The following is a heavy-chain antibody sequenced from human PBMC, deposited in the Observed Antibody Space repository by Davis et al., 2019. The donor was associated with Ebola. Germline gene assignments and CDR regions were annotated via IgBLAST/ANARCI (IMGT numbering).Heavy chain of an antibody. CDR2: INHSGST. J-gene: IGHJ4*02. CDR1: GGSISSYY. D-gene: IGHD1-26*01. V-gene: IGHV4-34*01. Sequence: PSETLSLTCTVSGGSISSYYWSWIRQPPGKGLEWIGEINHSGSTNYNPSLKSRVTISVDTSKNQFSLKLSSVTAADTAVYYCARKPGGSYLFDYWGQGTLVTVSS. CDR3: ARKPGGSYLFDY.